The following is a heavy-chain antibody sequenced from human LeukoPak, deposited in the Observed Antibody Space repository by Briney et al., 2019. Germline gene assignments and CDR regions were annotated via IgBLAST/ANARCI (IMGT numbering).Heavy chain of an antibody. D-gene: IGHD3-22*01. CDR1: GYTFTSYY. J-gene: IGHJ5*02. CDR2: INPSGGST. V-gene: IGHV1-46*01. CDR3: ARGQYYYDSSGYYWFDP. Sequence: GASVKVSCKASGYTFTSYYMHWVRQAPGQGLEWMGIINPSGGSTSYAQKFQGRVTMTRDTSMSTVYMELSSLRSEDTAVYYCARGQYYYDSSGYYWFDPWGQGTLVTVSS.